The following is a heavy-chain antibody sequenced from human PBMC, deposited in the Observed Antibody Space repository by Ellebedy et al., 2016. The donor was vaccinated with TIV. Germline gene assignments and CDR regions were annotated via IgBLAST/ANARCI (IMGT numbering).Heavy chain of an antibody. CDR3: ARDQGTTVVSADY. V-gene: IGHV1-69*04. CDR2: IIPILGIA. J-gene: IGHJ4*02. CDR1: GGTFSSYA. D-gene: IGHD4-23*01. Sequence: AASVKVSCKASGGTFSSYAISWVRQAPGQGLEWMGRIIPILGIANYAQKFQGRVTITADKSTSTAYMELSSLRSEDTAVHYCARDQGTTVVSADYWGQGTLVTVSS.